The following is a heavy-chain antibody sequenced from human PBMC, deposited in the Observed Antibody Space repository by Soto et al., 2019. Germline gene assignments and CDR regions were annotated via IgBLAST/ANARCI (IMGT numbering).Heavy chain of an antibody. V-gene: IGHV2-5*01. CDR3: AHRNLGDFGSYYYYGMDV. J-gene: IGHJ6*02. CDR1: GFSLSTSGVG. CDR2: IYWNDDK. D-gene: IGHD3-3*01. Sequence: SCPTLVNPTQTLTLTCTSSGFSLSTSGVGVGWIRQPPGKALEWLALIYWNDDKRYSPSLKSRLTITKDTSKNQVVLTMTNMDPVDTATYYCAHRNLGDFGSYYYYGMDVWGQGTTVTVSS.